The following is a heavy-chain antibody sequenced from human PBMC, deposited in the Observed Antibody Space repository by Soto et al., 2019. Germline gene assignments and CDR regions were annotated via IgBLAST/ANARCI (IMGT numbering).Heavy chain of an antibody. V-gene: IGHV3-30-3*01. CDR3: AKGSTMVRGAPSYFDY. CDR2: ISYDGSNK. J-gene: IGHJ4*02. Sequence: GGSLRLSCAASGFTFSSYAMHWVRQAPGKGLEWVAVISYDGSNKYYADSVKGRFTISRDNSKNTLYLQMNSLRAEDTAVYYCAKGSTMVRGAPSYFDYWGQGTLVTVSS. CDR1: GFTFSSYA. D-gene: IGHD3-10*01.